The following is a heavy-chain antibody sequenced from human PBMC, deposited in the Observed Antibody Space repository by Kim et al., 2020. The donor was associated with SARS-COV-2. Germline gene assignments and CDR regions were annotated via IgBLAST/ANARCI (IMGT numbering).Heavy chain of an antibody. CDR3: ARQFTVTTVVDFDY. D-gene: IGHD4-17*01. J-gene: IGHJ4*02. CDR2: IYYSGST. Sequence: SETLSLTCTVSGGSISSSSYYWGWIRQPPGKGLEWIGSIYYSGSTYYNPSLKSRVTISVDTSKNQFSLKLSSVTAADTAVYYCARQFTVTTVVDFDYWGQGTLVTVSS. V-gene: IGHV4-39*01. CDR1: GGSISSSSYY.